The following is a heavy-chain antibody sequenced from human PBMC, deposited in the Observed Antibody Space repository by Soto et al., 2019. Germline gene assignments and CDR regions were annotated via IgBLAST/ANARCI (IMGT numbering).Heavy chain of an antibody. J-gene: IGHJ4*02. Sequence: QGQLVQSGDAVTKPGSSLKVSCKASGGTFSSYAISWVRQAPGQGLEWMGGIITIFGTANYAQKFQGRVTITADESTRTAYMELSSLRSEDTAVYYCARARGEMATIHVSYFDYWGQGTLVTVSS. CDR3: ARARGEMATIHVSYFDY. CDR1: GGTFSSYA. D-gene: IGHD5-12*01. CDR2: IITIFGTA. V-gene: IGHV1-69*01.